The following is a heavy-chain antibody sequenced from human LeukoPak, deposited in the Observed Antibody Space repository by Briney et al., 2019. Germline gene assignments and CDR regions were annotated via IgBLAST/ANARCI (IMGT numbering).Heavy chain of an antibody. V-gene: IGHV4-39*01. CDR3: AISTYYYDSSGIF. CDR1: GVSIRSSSYY. CDR2: IYYSGST. Sequence: SETLSLTCTVSGVSIRSSSYYWAWIRQPPGKGLEWIGNIYYSGSTYYNPSLKSRVTISVDTSKNQFSLKLSSVTAADTAVYFCAISTYYYDSSGIFWGQGTLVTVSS. J-gene: IGHJ4*02. D-gene: IGHD3-22*01.